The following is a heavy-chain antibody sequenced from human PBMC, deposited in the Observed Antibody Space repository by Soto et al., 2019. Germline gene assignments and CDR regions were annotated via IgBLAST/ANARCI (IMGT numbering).Heavy chain of an antibody. CDR1: GFTFSSYS. Sequence: GGSLRLSCAASGFTFSSYSMNWVRQAPGKGLEWVSSISSSSSYIYYADSVKGRFTISRDNAKNSLYLQMNSLRAEDTAVYYCAIRWSSPYYYGMDVWGQGTTVTVSS. CDR2: ISSSSSYI. CDR3: AIRWSSPYYYGMDV. V-gene: IGHV3-21*01. D-gene: IGHD2-15*01. J-gene: IGHJ6*02.